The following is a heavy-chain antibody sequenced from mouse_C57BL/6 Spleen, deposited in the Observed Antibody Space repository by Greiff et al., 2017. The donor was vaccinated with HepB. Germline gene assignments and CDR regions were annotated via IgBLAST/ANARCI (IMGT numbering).Heavy chain of an antibody. CDR3: AYSDYDVGDAMDY. J-gene: IGHJ4*01. Sequence: QVQLQQSGAGLVKPGASVKMSCKASGYTFTIYWITWVKQRPGQGLEWIGDIYPGSGSTNYNEKFKSKATLTVDTSNSTAYMQLSSLTSEDTAVYYCAYSDYDVGDAMDYWGQGTSVTVSS. CDR1: GYTFTIYW. D-gene: IGHD2-4*01. V-gene: IGHV1-55*01. CDR2: IYPGSGST.